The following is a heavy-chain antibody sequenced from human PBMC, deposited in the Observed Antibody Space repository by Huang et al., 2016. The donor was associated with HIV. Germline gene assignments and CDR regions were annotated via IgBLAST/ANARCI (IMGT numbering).Heavy chain of an antibody. J-gene: IGHJ4*02. D-gene: IGHD3-22*01. Sequence: QVQLVQSGAEVKKPGSSVKVSCKASGGTFRSYAISWVRQAPGQGLEWMGGVIPTFGTANYAQKFQGRVTITADESTSTAYMELSSLRSEDTAVYYCARARGYYDSSVSYYFDYWGRGTLVTVSS. CDR3: ARARGYYDSSVSYYFDY. V-gene: IGHV1-69*13. CDR2: VIPTFGTA. CDR1: GGTFRSYA.